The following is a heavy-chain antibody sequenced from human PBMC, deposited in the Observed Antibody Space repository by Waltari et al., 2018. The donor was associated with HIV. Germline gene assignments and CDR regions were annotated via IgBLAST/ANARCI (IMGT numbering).Heavy chain of an antibody. J-gene: IGHJ4*02. CDR3: ARERFGSSYFGY. V-gene: IGHV3-48*04. CDR1: GLPSGCSA. Sequence: EVQLVGSGGGVVQPGAPTGPSCRASGLPSGCSALNWDRQAPGKGLGWVSYISSSSTTINYADSVKGRFTISRDNAKNLLYLQMSSLRAEDTAVYFCARERFGSSYFGYWGQGTLVTVSS. CDR2: ISSSSTTI. D-gene: IGHD6-6*01.